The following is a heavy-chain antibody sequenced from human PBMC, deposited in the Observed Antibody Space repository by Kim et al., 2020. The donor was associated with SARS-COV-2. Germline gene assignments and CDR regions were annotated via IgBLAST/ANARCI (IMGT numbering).Heavy chain of an antibody. D-gene: IGHD4-17*01. CDR1: GFTFSSYG. CDR3: AKDRYEYGETGYYYGMDV. CDR2: ISYDGSNK. Sequence: GGSLRLSCSASGFTFSSYGMHWVRQAPGKGLEWVAVISYDGSNKYYADSVKGRFTISRDNSKNTLYLQMNSLRAEDTAVYYCAKDRYEYGETGYYYGMDVWGQGTTVTVSS. J-gene: IGHJ6*02. V-gene: IGHV3-30*18.